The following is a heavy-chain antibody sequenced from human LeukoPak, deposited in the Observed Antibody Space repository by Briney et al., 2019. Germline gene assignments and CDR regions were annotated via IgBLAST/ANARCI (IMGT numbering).Heavy chain of an antibody. V-gene: IGHV3-9*01. CDR3: AKAIIPYSSSWYGAFDI. CDR1: GYTFDDYA. J-gene: IGHJ3*02. D-gene: IGHD6-13*01. CDR2: ISWNSGSI. Sequence: GGSLRLSCAASGYTFDDYAMHWVRQAPGKSLEWVSGISWNSGSIDYADSVKGRFTISRDNAKNSLYLQMNSLRAEDTALDYCAKAIIPYSSSWYGAFDIWGQGTMVTVSS.